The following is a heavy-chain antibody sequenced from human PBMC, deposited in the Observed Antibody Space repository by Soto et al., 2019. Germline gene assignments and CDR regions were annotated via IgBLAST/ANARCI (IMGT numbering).Heavy chain of an antibody. CDR2: IYYSGST. CDR3: ARDPIYGTRPIVFDP. Sequence: SETLSLTCTVSGGSISSGDYYWSWIRQPPGKGLEWIGYIYYSGSTYYNPSLKSRVTISVDTSKNQFSLKLSSVTAADTAVYYCARDPIYGTRPIVFDPWGQGTLVTVSS. V-gene: IGHV4-30-4*01. D-gene: IGHD1-1*01. CDR1: GGSISSGDYY. J-gene: IGHJ5*02.